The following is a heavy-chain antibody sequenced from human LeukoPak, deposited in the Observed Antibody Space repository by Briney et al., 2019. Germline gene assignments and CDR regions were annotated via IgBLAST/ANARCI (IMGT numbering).Heavy chain of an antibody. J-gene: IGHJ4*02. CDR2: INPNSGGT. CDR1: GYTFTGYY. V-gene: IGHV1-2*02. D-gene: IGHD2-8*02. Sequence: GASVKVSCKASGYTFTGYYMHWVRQAPGQGLEWKGWINPNSGGTNYAQKFQGRVTMTRDTSISTAYMELSRLRSDDTAVYYCASSGYCTGGVCYHPFDYWGQGTLVTVSS. CDR3: ASSGYCTGGVCYHPFDY.